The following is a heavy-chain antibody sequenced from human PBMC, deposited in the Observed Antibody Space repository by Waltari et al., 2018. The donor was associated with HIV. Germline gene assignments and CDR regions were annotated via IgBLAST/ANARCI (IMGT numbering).Heavy chain of an antibody. V-gene: IGHV3-23*01. Sequence: EVQLLESGGGLVQTGGSRRHSCAASGFAYVYYAITWVRQSPDKGLGWGEAVSCIGANSCYADSMKGRCTISRDNSNNTVFLQMNSLRAADTAIYYCAKAYYEKTAYYCDFWGRGTRVTVSS. D-gene: IGHD3-22*01. J-gene: IGHJ4*02. CDR3: AKAYYEKTAYYCDF. CDR2: VSCIGANS. CDR1: GFAYVYYA.